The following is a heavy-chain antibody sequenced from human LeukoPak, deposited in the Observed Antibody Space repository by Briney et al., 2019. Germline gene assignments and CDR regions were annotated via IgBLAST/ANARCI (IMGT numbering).Heavy chain of an antibody. CDR3: ARDPNIVLMVYAPHFDY. Sequence: SETLSPTCTVSGYSISSGYYWGWIRQPPGKGLEWIGNIFHSGSTYYNPSLKSRVTISVDSSNNRFSLKLNSVTAADTAVYYCARDPNIVLMVYAPHFDYWGQGTLVTVSS. D-gene: IGHD2-8*01. CDR2: IFHSGST. CDR1: GYSISSGYY. V-gene: IGHV4-38-2*02. J-gene: IGHJ4*02.